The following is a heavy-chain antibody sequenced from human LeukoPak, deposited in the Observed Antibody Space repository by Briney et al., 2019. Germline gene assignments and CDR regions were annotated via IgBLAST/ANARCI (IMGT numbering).Heavy chain of an antibody. J-gene: IGHJ5*02. CDR3: ARDRSRFLEWLSTGFDP. CDR2: IYYSGST. CDR1: GGSISSSSYY. D-gene: IGHD3-3*01. Sequence: PSETLSLTCTVSGGSISSSSYYWGWIRQPPGKGLEWIGSIYYSGSTYYNPSPKSRVTISVDTSKNQFSLKLSSVTAADTAVYYCARDRSRFLEWLSTGFDPWGQGTLVTVPS. V-gene: IGHV4-39*07.